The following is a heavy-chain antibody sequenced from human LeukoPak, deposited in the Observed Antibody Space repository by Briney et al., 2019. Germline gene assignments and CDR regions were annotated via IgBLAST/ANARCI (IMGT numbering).Heavy chain of an antibody. CDR2: IKEDGSEI. J-gene: IGHJ4*02. CDR3: ARDRGYSTFDY. CDR1: AFTFSNYW. V-gene: IGHV3-7*01. Sequence: GALRLSCAASAFTFSNYWMSWVRQAPGKGLEWVANIKEDGSEINYVDSVKGRFTISRDNAKNSLYLQMNSLRVDDTAVYYCARDRGYSTFDYWGQGTLVTVS. D-gene: IGHD4-23*01.